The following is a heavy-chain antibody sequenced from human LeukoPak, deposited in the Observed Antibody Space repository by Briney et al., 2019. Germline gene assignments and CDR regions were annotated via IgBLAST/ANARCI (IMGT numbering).Heavy chain of an antibody. CDR1: GFTFSSYA. CDR2: ISYDGSNK. Sequence: GRSLRLSCAASGFTFSSYAMHWVRQAPGKGLEWVAVISYDGSNKYYADSVKGRFTISRDNSKNTLYLQMNSLRAEDTAVYYCASLLLGYSSRGGDYWGQGTLVTVSS. CDR3: ASLLLGYSSRGGDY. D-gene: IGHD6-13*01. J-gene: IGHJ4*02. V-gene: IGHV3-30-3*01.